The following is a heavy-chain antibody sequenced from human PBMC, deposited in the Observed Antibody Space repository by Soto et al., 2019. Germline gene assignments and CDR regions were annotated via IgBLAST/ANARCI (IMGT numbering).Heavy chain of an antibody. CDR1: GGSISSGGYY. CDR3: ASWQWTTVTFDY. J-gene: IGHJ4*02. CDR2: IYYSGST. V-gene: IGHV4-31*03. D-gene: IGHD4-17*01. Sequence: QVQLQESGPGLVKPSQTLSLTCTVSGGSISSGGYYWSWIRQHPGKGLEWIGYIYYSGSTYYNPSLTSRVTISVDTPKHQCSLKLSPVPPADTAVYYCASWQWTTVTFDYWGQGTLVTVAS.